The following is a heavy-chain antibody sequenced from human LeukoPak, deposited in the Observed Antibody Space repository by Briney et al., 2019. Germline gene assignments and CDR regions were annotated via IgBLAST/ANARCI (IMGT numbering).Heavy chain of an antibody. J-gene: IGHJ4*02. CDR3: AKEPASITMIVVEDWDY. CDR2: ISYDGSNK. CDR1: RFTSSTYA. V-gene: IGHV3-30*04. Sequence: GRSLRLSCAASRFTSSTYAMHWVRQTPGKGLEWVALISYDGSNKYYADFVKGRFIISRDNSKNTLYLQMNSLRAEDTAVYYCAKEPASITMIVVEDWDYWGQGTLVTVSS. D-gene: IGHD3-22*01.